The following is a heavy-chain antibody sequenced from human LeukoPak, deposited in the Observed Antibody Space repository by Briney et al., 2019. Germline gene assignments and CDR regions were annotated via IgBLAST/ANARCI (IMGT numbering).Heavy chain of an antibody. CDR1: GYTFSRYG. V-gene: IGHV1-18*01. CDR2: ISAYNGNT. D-gene: IGHD2-8*02. Sequence: GAAVPVSCKASGYTFSRYGISWVGQAPGQGLEWMGWISAYNGNTNYAQKLQGRVTMTTDTSTSTAYMELRSLRSDDTAVYYGAIDWSNAFDIWGQGTMVTVSS. J-gene: IGHJ3*02. CDR3: AIDWSNAFDI.